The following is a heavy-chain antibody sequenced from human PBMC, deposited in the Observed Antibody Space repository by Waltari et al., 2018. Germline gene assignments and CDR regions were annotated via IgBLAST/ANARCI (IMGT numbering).Heavy chain of an antibody. J-gene: IGHJ4*02. CDR2: IYYSGST. CDR1: GGSISSYY. D-gene: IGHD3-3*01. Sequence: QVQLQESGPGLVKPSETLSLTCTVPGGSISSYYWSWIRQPPGKGLEWVVYIYYSGSTNYNPSLKRRVTISVDTSKNQFSLKLSSVTAADTAVYYCAADDLWSGYPYFDYWGQGTLVTVSS. CDR3: AADDLWSGYPYFDY. V-gene: IGHV4-59*01.